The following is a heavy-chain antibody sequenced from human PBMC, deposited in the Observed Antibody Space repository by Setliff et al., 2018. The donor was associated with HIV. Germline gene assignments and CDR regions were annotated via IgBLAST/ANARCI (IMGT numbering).Heavy chain of an antibody. J-gene: IGHJ3*02. Sequence: ASVKVSCKASGYTFTSYYMHWVRQAPGQGLEWMGIINPSGGSTSYAQKFQGRVTMTRDTSTSTVYVELSSLRSEDTAIYYCARDPSYSPYYDFWSGYYPHDALDIWGQGTMLTVSS. D-gene: IGHD3-3*01. V-gene: IGHV1-46*01. CDR2: INPSGGST. CDR1: GYTFTSYY. CDR3: ARDPSYSPYYDFWSGYYPHDALDI.